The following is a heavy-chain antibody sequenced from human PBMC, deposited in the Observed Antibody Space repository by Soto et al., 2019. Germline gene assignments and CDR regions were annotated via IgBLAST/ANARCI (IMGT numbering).Heavy chain of an antibody. CDR3: AKDLTRQLAYWLDP. CDR1: GFSFTGYY. V-gene: IGHV1-2*02. J-gene: IGHJ5*02. Sequence: ASVKVSCKASGFSFTGYYIHWLRQAPGQGLEWMGWINAHSGGTEYAQKFQGRVTLTRDTSIATAYPTLTSLTSDDTALYYCAKDLTRQLAYWLDPWGQGTQVTDSS. D-gene: IGHD6-6*01. CDR2: INAHSGGT.